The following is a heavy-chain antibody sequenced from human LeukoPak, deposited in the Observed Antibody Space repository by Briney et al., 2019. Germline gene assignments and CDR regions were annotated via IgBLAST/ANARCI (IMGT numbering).Heavy chain of an antibody. Sequence: SETLSLTCTVSGGSISRYYWSWIRQPPGKGLEWIGYIYYSGSTNYNPYLKSRVTISVDTSKNQFSLKLSSVTAADTAVYYCARSNYVWGSYRLWGQGTLVTVSS. CDR1: GGSISRYY. J-gene: IGHJ4*02. CDR2: IYYSGST. V-gene: IGHV4-59*01. CDR3: ARSNYVWGSYRL. D-gene: IGHD3-16*02.